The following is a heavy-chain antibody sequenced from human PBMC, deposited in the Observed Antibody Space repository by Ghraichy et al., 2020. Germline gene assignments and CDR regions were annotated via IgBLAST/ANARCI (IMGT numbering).Heavy chain of an antibody. CDR3: ARDQAVAGDY. CDR2: IYSGGST. Sequence: GGSLRLSCAASGFTFSSNYMSWVRQAPGKGLEWVSGIYSGGSTYYADSVKGRFTISRDNSKNTLYLQINSLRAEDKAEYYCARDQAVAGDYWGQGTLVTVSS. D-gene: IGHD6-19*01. J-gene: IGHJ4*02. CDR1: GFTFSSNY. V-gene: IGHV3-53*01.